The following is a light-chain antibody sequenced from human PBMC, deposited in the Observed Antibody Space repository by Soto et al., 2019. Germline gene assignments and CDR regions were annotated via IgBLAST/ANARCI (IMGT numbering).Light chain of an antibody. J-gene: IGLJ2*01. Sequence: QSVLTQPPSVSGAPGQRVTISCTGSSSNIGAGYDVHWYQQLPGTAPKLLIYGNSNRPSGVPDRITSSKSGTSASLAITGLQAEDEADYYCQSYDSSLSAHVVFGGGTQLT. CDR1: SSNIGAGYD. V-gene: IGLV1-40*01. CDR3: QSYDSSLSAHVV. CDR2: GNS.